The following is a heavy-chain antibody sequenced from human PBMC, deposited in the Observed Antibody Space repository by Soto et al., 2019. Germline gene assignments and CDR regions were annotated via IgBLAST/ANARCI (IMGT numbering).Heavy chain of an antibody. CDR3: ARGVSSRYTPFEY. D-gene: IGHD6-13*01. Sequence: QVQLQESGPGLVKPSQTLSLTCTVTGGSISSYYWNWIRQPPGKGLEWIGYIYYTGSTDYNPSLKSPVTISVDTSENQFSLKLTSVTAADTAVYYCARGVSSRYTPFEYGGQGMLVTVSS. J-gene: IGHJ4*02. CDR2: IYYTGST. V-gene: IGHV4-59*01. CDR1: GGSISSYY.